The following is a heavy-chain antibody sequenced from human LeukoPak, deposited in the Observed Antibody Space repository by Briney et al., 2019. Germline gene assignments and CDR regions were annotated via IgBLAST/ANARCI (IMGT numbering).Heavy chain of an antibody. CDR3: ARDLIAAAGTFDY. CDR1: GFTVSSNY. Sequence: GGSLSLSCAASGFTVSSNYMSWVRQAPGKGLEWVSVIYSGGSTYYADSVKGRFTISRDNSKNTLYLQMNSLRAEDTAVYYCARDLIAAAGTFDYWGQGTLVTVSS. J-gene: IGHJ4*02. D-gene: IGHD6-13*01. CDR2: IYSGGST. V-gene: IGHV3-66*01.